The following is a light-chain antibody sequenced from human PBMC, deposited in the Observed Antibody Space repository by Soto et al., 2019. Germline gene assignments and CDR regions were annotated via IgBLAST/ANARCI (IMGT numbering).Light chain of an antibody. J-gene: IGLJ2*01. CDR1: SSDVGGYNY. V-gene: IGLV2-14*03. CDR3: SSYTSSIQ. Sequence: QSALTQPASVSGSPGQSITISCTGTSSDVGGYNYVSWYQQHPGKAPKLMIYDVSNRPSGVSSRFSGSKSGNMASLTISGLQADDEADYYCSSYTSSIQFGGGTKLTVL. CDR2: DVS.